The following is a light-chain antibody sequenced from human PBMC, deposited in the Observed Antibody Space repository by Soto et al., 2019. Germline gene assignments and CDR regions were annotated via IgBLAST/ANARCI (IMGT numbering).Light chain of an antibody. CDR2: GAS. Sequence: IQLTQSPSSLSASVGDRVTITCRASQGISSFLAWYQQKPGKAPKLLIYGASTLHSGVPSRFSGSGSGTDFTLTLGSLQPEDFATYYCQQLNSFPIPFGPGTKVDIK. J-gene: IGKJ3*01. CDR1: QGISSF. V-gene: IGKV1-9*01. CDR3: QQLNSFPIP.